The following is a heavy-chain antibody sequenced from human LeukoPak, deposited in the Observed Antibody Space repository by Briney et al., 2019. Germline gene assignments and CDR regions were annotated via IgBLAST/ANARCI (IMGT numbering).Heavy chain of an antibody. CDR1: GYPFISTG. D-gene: IGHD3-3*01. J-gene: IGHJ4*02. V-gene: IGHV1-18*01. CDR2: ISPYNGNT. CDR3: ARDHGGFWSGSAGF. Sequence: ASVKVSCKASGYPFISTGINWLRQAPGQGLEWMGWISPYNGNTNFAQHFQNRLSLTTDTSSRTSFMELRSLTYEDTATYYCARDHGGFWSGSAGFWGQGTLLTVSS.